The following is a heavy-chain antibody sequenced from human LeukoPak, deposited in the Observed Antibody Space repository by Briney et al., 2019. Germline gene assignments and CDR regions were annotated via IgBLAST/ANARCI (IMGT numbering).Heavy chain of an antibody. CDR1: GGSISIYY. CDR3: AKDYRAHPLRPNWFDP. CDR2: IYYSGST. V-gene: IGHV4-4*07. D-gene: IGHD1-26*01. Sequence: PSETLSLTCTVSGGSISIYYWSWIRQPAGKGLEWIGRIYYSGSTYYNPSLKSRVTISVDTSKNQFSLKLSSVTAADTAVYYCAKDYRAHPLRPNWFDPWGQGTLVTVSS. J-gene: IGHJ5*02.